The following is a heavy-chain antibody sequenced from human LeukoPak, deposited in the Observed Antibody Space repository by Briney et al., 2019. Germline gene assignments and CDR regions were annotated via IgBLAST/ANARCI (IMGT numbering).Heavy chain of an antibody. D-gene: IGHD3-10*01. CDR3: AKAGLWFGEFRRFDY. CDR1: GFTFSSYA. J-gene: IGHJ4*02. Sequence: GGSLRLSCAASGFTFSSYAMSWVRQAPGKGLEWVSAISGSGGSTYYADSVKGRSTISRDNSKNTLYLQMNSLRAEDTAVYYCAKAGLWFGEFRRFDYWGQGTLVTVSS. CDR2: ISGSGGST. V-gene: IGHV3-23*01.